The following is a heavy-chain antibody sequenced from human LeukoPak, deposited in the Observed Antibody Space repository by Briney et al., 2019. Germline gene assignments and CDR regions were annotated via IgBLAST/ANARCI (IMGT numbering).Heavy chain of an antibody. V-gene: IGHV3-7*01. D-gene: IGHD5-12*01. CDR1: GFSVSNYW. CDR2: TNQEGSEK. Sequence: GGSLRLSCAASGFSVSNYWMSRVRQAPGKGLEWVANTNQEGSEKYYVDSVKGRFTISKDNAKNSVYLQMNSLRDEDTAVYYCARDPKWLDYWGQGTLVTVSS. J-gene: IGHJ4*02. CDR3: ARDPKWLDY.